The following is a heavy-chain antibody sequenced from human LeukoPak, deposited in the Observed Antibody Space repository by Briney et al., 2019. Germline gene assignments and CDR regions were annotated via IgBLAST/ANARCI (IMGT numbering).Heavy chain of an antibody. CDR2: FDPEYGET. Sequence: ASVKVSCKGSGYTLTELSMHWVRQAPGKGLEWMGGFDPEYGETIYAQKFQGRVTMTEDTSTDTAYMELSSLRSEDTAVYYCATGRGYDFWSDLDYWGQGTLVTVSS. D-gene: IGHD3-3*01. CDR1: GYTLTELS. J-gene: IGHJ4*02. CDR3: ATGRGYDFWSDLDY. V-gene: IGHV1-24*01.